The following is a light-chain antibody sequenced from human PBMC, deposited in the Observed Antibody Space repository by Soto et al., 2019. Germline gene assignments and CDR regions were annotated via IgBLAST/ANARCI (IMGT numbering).Light chain of an antibody. J-gene: IGKJ1*01. V-gene: IGKV3D-15*01. CDR2: GTS. CDR1: QSVSSN. Sequence: EIVMTQSPATLSVSPGERATLSCRASQSVSSNLAWYQQKPGQAPRLLIYGTSTRASGTPDRFSGSGSGTDFTLTITRLEPEDFAVYYCQQYANWPKTFGQGTKVDIK. CDR3: QQYANWPKT.